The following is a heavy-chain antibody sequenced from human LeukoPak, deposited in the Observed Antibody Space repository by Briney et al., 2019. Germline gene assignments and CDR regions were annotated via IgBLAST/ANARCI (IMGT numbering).Heavy chain of an antibody. D-gene: IGHD3-22*01. J-gene: IGHJ3*02. Sequence: GGSLRLSCAAPGFTFSDYYMGWIRQAPGKGLEWVSYISSSGGSIYYADSVKGRFTISRDNAKNSLYLQMNSLRAEDTAVYYCAREGYYYDSSGYDAFDIWGQGTMVTVSS. CDR2: ISSSGGSI. CDR1: GFTFSDYY. V-gene: IGHV3-11*04. CDR3: AREGYYYDSSGYDAFDI.